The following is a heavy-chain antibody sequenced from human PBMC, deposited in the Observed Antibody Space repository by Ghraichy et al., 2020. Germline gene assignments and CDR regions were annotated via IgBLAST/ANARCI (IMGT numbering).Heavy chain of an antibody. CDR3: ARDSPYCSSTSCYNYYYYGMDV. CDR2: IIHILGIA. D-gene: IGHD2-2*02. J-gene: IGHJ6*02. Sequence: SVKVSCKASGGTFSSYTISWVRQAPGQGLEWMGRIIHILGIANYAQKFQGRVTITADKSTSTAYMELSSLRSEDTAVYYCARDSPYCSSTSCYNYYYYGMDVWGQGTTVTVSS. CDR1: GGTFSSYT. V-gene: IGHV1-69*04.